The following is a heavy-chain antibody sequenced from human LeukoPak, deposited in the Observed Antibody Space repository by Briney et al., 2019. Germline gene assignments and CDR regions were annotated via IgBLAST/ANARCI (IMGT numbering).Heavy chain of an antibody. CDR1: GFTSSSYA. V-gene: IGHV3-23*01. CDR3: AKGPYYDFWSGYYMAPFDY. D-gene: IGHD3-3*01. J-gene: IGHJ4*02. Sequence: PGGSLRLSCAASGFTSSSYAMSWVRQAPGKGLEWVSAISGSGGSTYYADSVKGRFTISRDNSKNTLYLQMNSLRAEDTAVYYCAKGPYYDFWSGYYMAPFDYWGQGTLVTVSS. CDR2: ISGSGGST.